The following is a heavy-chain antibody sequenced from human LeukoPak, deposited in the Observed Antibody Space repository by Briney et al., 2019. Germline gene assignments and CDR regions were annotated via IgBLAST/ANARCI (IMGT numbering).Heavy chain of an antibody. Sequence: SETLSLTCAVYGGSFSGYYWSWIRQPPGKGLEWIGYIYYSGSTNYNPSLKSRVTISVDTSKNQFSLKLTSVTAADTAVYYCARATSSRGSGPDYWGQGTLVTVSS. CDR1: GGSFSGYY. D-gene: IGHD2-2*01. V-gene: IGHV4-59*01. CDR3: ARATSSRGSGPDY. CDR2: IYYSGST. J-gene: IGHJ4*02.